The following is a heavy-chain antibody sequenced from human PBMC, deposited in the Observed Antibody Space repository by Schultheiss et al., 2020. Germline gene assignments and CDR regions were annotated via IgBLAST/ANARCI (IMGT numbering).Heavy chain of an antibody. V-gene: IGHV3-21*04. CDR1: GFTFSSYA. Sequence: GGSLRLSCAASGFTFSSYAMSWVRQAPGKGLEWVSSISSSSSYKYYADSVKGRFTISRDNAKNTLYLQMNSLRAEDTAVYYCAKHSAAGRVNYFDYWGQGTLVTVSS. CDR3: AKHSAAGRVNYFDY. D-gene: IGHD6-13*01. CDR2: ISSSSSYK. J-gene: IGHJ4*02.